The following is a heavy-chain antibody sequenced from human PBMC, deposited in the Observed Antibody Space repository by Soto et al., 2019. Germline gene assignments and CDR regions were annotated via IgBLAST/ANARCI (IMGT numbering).Heavy chain of an antibody. V-gene: IGHV4-59*01. Sequence: PSETLSLTCTVSGGSISSYYWSWIRQPPGKGLEWIGYIYYSGSTNYNPSLKSRVTISVDTSKNQFSLKLSSVTAADTAMYYCATYYYGSSAGPWGQGTLVTVSS. J-gene: IGHJ5*02. D-gene: IGHD3-22*01. CDR1: GGSISSYY. CDR2: IYYSGST. CDR3: ATYYYGSSAGP.